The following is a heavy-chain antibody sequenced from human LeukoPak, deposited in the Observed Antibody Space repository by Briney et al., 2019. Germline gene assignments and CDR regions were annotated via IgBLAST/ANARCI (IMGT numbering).Heavy chain of an antibody. V-gene: IGHV3-7*01. J-gene: IGHJ4*02. Sequence: PGGSLSLSCAASGFPFSSYWMSWVRQAPGKGLEWVANIKLDGSEKYYVDSVKGRFTISRDNAKNSLYLQMNSLRAEDTAVYYCARGKVGFDYWGQGTLVTVSS. D-gene: IGHD1-1*01. CDR2: IKLDGSEK. CDR1: GFPFSSYW. CDR3: ARGKVGFDY.